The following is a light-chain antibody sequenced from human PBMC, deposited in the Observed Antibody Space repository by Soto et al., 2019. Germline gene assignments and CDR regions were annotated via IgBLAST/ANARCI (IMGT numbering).Light chain of an antibody. Sequence: IALTQPPTTLYLFPAEAATPCCSASQSISSNFLAWYQQKRGQAPRLLIHGASNRATGIPDRFSGSGSGTDFTLTITRLEPEDFAVYYCQQYGGSPRTFGQGTKVDI. CDR1: QSISSNF. CDR3: QQYGGSPRT. J-gene: IGKJ1*01. CDR2: GAS. V-gene: IGKV3-20*01.